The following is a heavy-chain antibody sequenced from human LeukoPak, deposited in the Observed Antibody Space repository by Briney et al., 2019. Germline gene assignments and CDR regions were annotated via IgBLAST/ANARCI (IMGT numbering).Heavy chain of an antibody. D-gene: IGHD2-21*01. CDR2: ISSSSSYI. J-gene: IGHJ4*02. V-gene: IGHV3-21*01. CDR3: ARYRYCGGDCYSGSFDY. CDR1: GFTFSSYS. Sequence: GGSLRLSCAASGFTFSSYSMIWVRQAPGKGLEWVSSISSSSSYIYYPDSVKGRFTISRDNAKNSLYLQMNSLRAEDTAVYYCARYRYCGGDCYSGSFDYWGQGTLVTVSS.